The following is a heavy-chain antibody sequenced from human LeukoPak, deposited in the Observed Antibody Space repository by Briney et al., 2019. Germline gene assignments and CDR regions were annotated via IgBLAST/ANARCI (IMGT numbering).Heavy chain of an antibody. J-gene: IGHJ4*02. Sequence: GGSLRLSCAASGFTFSSYAMSWVRQAPGKGLEWVSAISGSGGSTYYADSVKGRFTISRDNSKNTLYLQMNGLRAEDTAVYYCATNYYDFWSGYKDWGQGTLVTVSS. CDR1: GFTFSSYA. CDR2: ISGSGGST. D-gene: IGHD3-3*01. V-gene: IGHV3-23*01. CDR3: ATNYYDFWSGYKD.